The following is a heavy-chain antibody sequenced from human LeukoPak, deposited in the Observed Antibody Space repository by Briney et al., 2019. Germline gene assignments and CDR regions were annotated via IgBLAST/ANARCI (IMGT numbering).Heavy chain of an antibody. CDR2: IIPIFGTA. J-gene: IGHJ3*02. CDR1: GGTFSSYA. D-gene: IGHD3-10*01. Sequence: GASVKVSCKASGGTFSSYAISWVRQAPGQGLEWMGGIIPIFGTANYAQKFQGRVTITADESTSTTYMELSSLRSEDTAVYYCARSGSRITMLDAFDIWGQGTMVTVSS. V-gene: IGHV1-69*13. CDR3: ARSGSRITMLDAFDI.